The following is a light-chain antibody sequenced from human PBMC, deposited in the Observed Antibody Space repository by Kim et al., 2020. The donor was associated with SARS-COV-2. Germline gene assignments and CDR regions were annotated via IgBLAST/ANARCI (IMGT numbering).Light chain of an antibody. CDR3: QQSYSFPYT. CDR2: AAS. Sequence: SASVGDRVTITCRASQGIVTHLNWYQQKPGRAPNLLIYAASTLQSGVPSRFNGSASGTDFTLTFSSLQPEDFATYYCQQSYSFPYTFGQGTTLEI. J-gene: IGKJ2*01. V-gene: IGKV1-39*01. CDR1: QGIVTH.